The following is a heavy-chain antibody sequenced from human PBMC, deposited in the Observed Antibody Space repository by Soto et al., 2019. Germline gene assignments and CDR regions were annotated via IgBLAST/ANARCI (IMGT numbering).Heavy chain of an antibody. CDR3: ARLQFGEGFDY. V-gene: IGHV4-30-2*01. J-gene: IGHJ4*01. CDR1: GDCISVGGFP. Sequence: PLSLTCAASGDCISVGGFPWSCIRQPPGKGLEWIGYILHTGGTQYNPSLNSRVSMSVDKSKKQFSLHLTSVTAADTAVYYCARLQFGEGFDYWGEGALVTVSS. D-gene: IGHD3-10*01. CDR2: ILHTGGT.